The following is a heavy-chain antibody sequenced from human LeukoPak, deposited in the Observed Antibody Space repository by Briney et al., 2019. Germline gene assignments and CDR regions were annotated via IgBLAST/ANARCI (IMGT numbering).Heavy chain of an antibody. CDR3: ARYSCPSGGASYYLDY. J-gene: IGHJ4*01. CDR2: IGGDGSVT. Sequence: PGGSLRLSCTASGFSLRNYWMHWVRQAPGKRLVWISRIGGDGSVTNYADSVQGRFVISRDNAKNILYLQINSLRSEDTAVYYCARYSCPSGGASYYLDYWGHGTLVTVSS. CDR1: GFSLRNYW. V-gene: IGHV3-74*01. D-gene: IGHD2-15*01.